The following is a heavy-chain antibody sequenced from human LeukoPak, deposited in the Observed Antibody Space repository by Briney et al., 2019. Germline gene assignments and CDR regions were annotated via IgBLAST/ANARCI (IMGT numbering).Heavy chain of an antibody. Sequence: SGGSLRLSCAASGFTLDDYAMHWVRQARGKGLAFLSLITGAPRTTYYAPSVQRRFTISRDNSKNSLYLQMNSLRTEDTALYYCAKDWVPDYWGQGTLVTVSS. CDR3: AKDWVPDY. CDR2: ITGAPRTT. V-gene: IGHV3-43*02. CDR1: GFTLDDYA. J-gene: IGHJ4*02.